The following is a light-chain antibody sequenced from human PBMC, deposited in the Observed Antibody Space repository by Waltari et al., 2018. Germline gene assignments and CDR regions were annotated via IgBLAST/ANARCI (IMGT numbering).Light chain of an antibody. Sequence: QSALTQPASVSGSPGQSITISCTGTSRDIGGYNYASWYQQHPGKAPKLMFYEVSNRPSGVSNRFSGSKSGNTASLTISGLQAEDEADYYCSSYTSSSTVVFGGGTKLTVL. CDR1: SRDIGGYNY. J-gene: IGLJ2*01. CDR2: EVS. V-gene: IGLV2-14*01. CDR3: SSYTSSSTVV.